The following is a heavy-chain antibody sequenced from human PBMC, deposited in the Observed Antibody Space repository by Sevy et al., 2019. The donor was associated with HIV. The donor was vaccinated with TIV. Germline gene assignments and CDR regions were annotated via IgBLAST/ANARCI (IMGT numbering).Heavy chain of an antibody. D-gene: IGHD3-9*01. CDR1: GFTFTHAW. CDR3: TKSSHSPRVWRDFDPRFYFFYYGMDV. Sequence: GGSLRLSCAASGFTFTHAWMNWVRQAPGKGLEWVGRIQSKIDGGTTDFAATVKGRFTISRDDSKNTVFLQMNSLKTEDAAVYYCTKSSHSPRVWRDFDPRFYFFYYGMDVWGQGTTVTVSS. J-gene: IGHJ6*02. V-gene: IGHV3-15*01. CDR2: IQSKIDGGTT.